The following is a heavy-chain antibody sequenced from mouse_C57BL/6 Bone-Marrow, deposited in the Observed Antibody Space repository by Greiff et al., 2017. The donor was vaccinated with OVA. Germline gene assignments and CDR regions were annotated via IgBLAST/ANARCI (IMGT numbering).Heavy chain of an antibody. CDR2: IYPGSGNT. V-gene: IGHV1-76*01. CDR3: ARSEDGSSF. J-gene: IGHJ2*01. CDR1: GYTFTDYY. Sequence: VQLQQSGAELVRPGASVKLSCKASGYTFTDYYINWVKQRPGQGLEWIARIYPGSGNTYYNEKFKGKATLTAEKSSSTAYMQLSSLTSEDSAVYFCARSEDGSSFWGQGTTLTVSS. D-gene: IGHD1-1*01.